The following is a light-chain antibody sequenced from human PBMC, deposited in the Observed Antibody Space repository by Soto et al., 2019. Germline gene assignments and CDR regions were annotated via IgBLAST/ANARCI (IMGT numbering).Light chain of an antibody. Sequence: ELVLTQSPGTLSLSPGERATLSCRASQSVSSSYLAWYQQKPGQAPRRLIYGASSRATGIPDRFSGSGSGNELPRTNSRLEAEDFAVYYCQQYGSSPPYTFGPGTKVDIK. V-gene: IGKV3-20*01. CDR2: GAS. CDR3: QQYGSSPPYT. J-gene: IGKJ3*01. CDR1: QSVSSSY.